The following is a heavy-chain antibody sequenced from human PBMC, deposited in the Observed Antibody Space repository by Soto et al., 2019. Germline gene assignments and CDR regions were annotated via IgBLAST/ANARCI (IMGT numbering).Heavy chain of an antibody. V-gene: IGHV2-5*02. CDR2: IYWDDDK. J-gene: IGHJ6*02. Sequence: QITLKESGPTLVKPTQTVTLTCTFSGFSLSTSGVGVGWIRQPPGKALEWLALIYWDDDKRYNPSLKNRLTITKDNSKNQVVLTMTNMDPVDTDTYSCVHDSVGSYGMDVWGQGTTVTVSS. CDR3: VHDSVGSYGMDV. CDR1: GFSLSTSGVG. D-gene: IGHD2-15*01.